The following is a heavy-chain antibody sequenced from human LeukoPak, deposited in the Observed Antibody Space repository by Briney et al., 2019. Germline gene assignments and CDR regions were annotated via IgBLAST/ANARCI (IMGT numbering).Heavy chain of an antibody. V-gene: IGHV3-7*05. Sequence: GGSLRLSCVASGFTFSSYWMSWVRQAPGKGLEWVANIKEDGSEKYYVDSVKGRFTISRDNAKSSLHLQLNSLRAEDTAVYYCASHSRGWYFFDYWGQGTLVIVSS. J-gene: IGHJ4*02. CDR2: IKEDGSEK. D-gene: IGHD6-19*01. CDR1: GFTFSSYW. CDR3: ASHSRGWYFFDY.